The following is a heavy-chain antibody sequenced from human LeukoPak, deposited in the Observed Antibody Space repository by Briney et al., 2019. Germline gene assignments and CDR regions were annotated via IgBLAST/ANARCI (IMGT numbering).Heavy chain of an antibody. J-gene: IGHJ4*02. CDR3: ARKYCSGGSCYCFDY. V-gene: IGHV4-39*01. Sequence: PSETLSLTCTVSGGSISSSSYYWGWIRQPPGKGLEWIGSIYYSGSTYYNPSLKSRVTISVDTSKNQFSLKLSSVTAADTAVYYCARKYCSGGSCYCFDYRGQGTLVTVSS. CDR1: GGSISSSSYY. D-gene: IGHD2-15*01. CDR2: IYYSGST.